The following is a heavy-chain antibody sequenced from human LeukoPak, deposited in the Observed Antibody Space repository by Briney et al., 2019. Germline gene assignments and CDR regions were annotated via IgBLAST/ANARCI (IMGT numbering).Heavy chain of an antibody. V-gene: IGHV3-9*01. CDR3: AKDRGPSGSYSDY. CDR2: ISWNSGSI. CDR1: GFTFDDYA. J-gene: IGHJ4*02. D-gene: IGHD1-26*01. Sequence: GGSLRLSCAASGFTFDDYAMHWVRQAPGKGLEWVSGISWNSGSIGYADPVKGRFTVSRDNAKNSLYLQMNSLRAEDTALYYCAKDRGPSGSYSDYWGQGTLVTVSS.